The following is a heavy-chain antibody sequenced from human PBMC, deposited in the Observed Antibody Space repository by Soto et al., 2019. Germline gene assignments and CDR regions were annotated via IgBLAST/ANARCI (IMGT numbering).Heavy chain of an antibody. CDR1: RYTFISYD. V-gene: IGHV1-8*01. Sequence: QVQMVQAGAEVKKSGASVKVSCKASRYTFISYDINWVRKATGHGLEWMGWMNPNSGNTGYAQKFHGRITMTMNTSINTAYMGLSSLRSEDTAVYYCARGQEVWWNAGPLGLHDFDVWGQGTTVTVSS. J-gene: IGHJ6*02. CDR2: MNPNSGNT. D-gene: IGHD3-3*01. CDR3: ARGQEVWWNAGPLGLHDFDV.